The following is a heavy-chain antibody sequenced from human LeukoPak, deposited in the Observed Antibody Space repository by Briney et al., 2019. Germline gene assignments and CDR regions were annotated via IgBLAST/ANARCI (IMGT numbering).Heavy chain of an antibody. CDR2: MNPNSGNT. CDR1: GYTFTSYD. Sequence: RASVKVSCKASGYTFTSYDINWVRQAAGQGLEWMGWMNPNSGNTGYAQKFQGRVTVTRNTSISTAYMELSSLRSEDTAVYYCARAYKPKYQLLSFDPWGQETLVTVSS. D-gene: IGHD2-2*01. CDR3: ARAYKPKYQLLSFDP. J-gene: IGHJ5*02. V-gene: IGHV1-8*01.